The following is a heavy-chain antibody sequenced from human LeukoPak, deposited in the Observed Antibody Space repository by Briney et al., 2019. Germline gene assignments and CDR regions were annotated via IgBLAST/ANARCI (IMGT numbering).Heavy chain of an antibody. J-gene: IGHJ4*02. Sequence: ASVKVSCKASGYTFTGYYLHWVRQAPGKGLEWMGGFDPEDGETIYAQKFQGRVTMTEDTSTDTAYMELSSLRSEDTAVYYCATTGRRYSGSPAPPYYFDYWGQGTLVTVSS. CDR1: GYTFTGYY. D-gene: IGHD1-26*01. V-gene: IGHV1-24*01. CDR2: FDPEDGET. CDR3: ATTGRRYSGSPAPPYYFDY.